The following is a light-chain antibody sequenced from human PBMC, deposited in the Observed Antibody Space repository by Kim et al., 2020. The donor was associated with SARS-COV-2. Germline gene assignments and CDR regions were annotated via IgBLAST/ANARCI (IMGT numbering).Light chain of an antibody. CDR3: QHYGDSFHT. Sequence: EIVLTQSPGTLSLSPGERATLSCRASQTFSSTYLAWYQQKPGQAPRLLIHDVSNRATGIPDRFSGSGSGTDFTLTISRLEPEVFAVYYCQHYGDSFHTFGQGTKLEI. CDR1: QTFSSTY. J-gene: IGKJ2*01. CDR2: DVS. V-gene: IGKV3-20*01.